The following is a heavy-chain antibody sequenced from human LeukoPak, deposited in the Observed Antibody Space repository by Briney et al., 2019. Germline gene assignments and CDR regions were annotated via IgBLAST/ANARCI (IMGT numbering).Heavy chain of an antibody. Sequence: GGSLRLSCAASGVSFRDYYMSWIRQAPGKGLEWVSYISSSRSTTYYADSVKGRFTISRDNAKNSLYLQMNSLRAEDTAVYFCARRHDYGDSWGQGTLVTVSS. CDR3: ARRHDYGDS. CDR1: GVSFRDYY. CDR2: ISSSRSTT. J-gene: IGHJ4*02. V-gene: IGHV3-11*01.